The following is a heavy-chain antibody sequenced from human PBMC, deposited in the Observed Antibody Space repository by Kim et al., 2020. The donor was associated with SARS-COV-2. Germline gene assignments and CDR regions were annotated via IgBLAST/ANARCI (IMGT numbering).Heavy chain of an antibody. J-gene: IGHJ4*02. V-gene: IGHV3-7*01. D-gene: IGHD3-16*01. CDR2: IKQDGSEK. Sequence: GGSLRLSCAASGLTFSSYWMSWVRQAPGKGLEWVANIKQDGSEKYYVDSVKGRFTISRDNAKNSVYLQMNSLRAEDTAVYYCARVFHGVFDHWGKGTLVT. CDR3: ARVFHGVFDH. CDR1: GLTFSSYW.